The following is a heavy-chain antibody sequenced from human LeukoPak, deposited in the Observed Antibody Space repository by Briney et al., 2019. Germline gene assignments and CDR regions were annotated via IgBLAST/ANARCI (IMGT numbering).Heavy chain of an antibody. J-gene: IGHJ6*02. D-gene: IGHD3-16*01. CDR1: GFTFSTYS. Sequence: GGSLRLSCAASGFTFSTYSMKWVRQAPGKGLEWVSYISSSSGTIYSADSVKGRFAISRDNAKNSLYLQMNGLRDEDTAVYYCAKNGGPHGMDVWGQGTTVTVSS. CDR3: AKNGGPHGMDV. V-gene: IGHV3-48*02. CDR2: ISSSSGTI.